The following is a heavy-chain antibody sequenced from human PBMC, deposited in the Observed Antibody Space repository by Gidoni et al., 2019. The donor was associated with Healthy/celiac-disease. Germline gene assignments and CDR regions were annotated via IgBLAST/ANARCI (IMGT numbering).Heavy chain of an antibody. CDR2: IYYSGST. V-gene: IGHV4-59*01. CDR1: GGYISSYY. CDR3: AREDYPDAFDI. D-gene: IGHD4-17*01. J-gene: IGHJ3*02. Sequence: QVQLQESGPGLVKPSETLSLTCTVSGGYISSYYWSWIRQPPGKGLEWIGYIYYSGSTNYNPSLKSRVTISVDTSKNQFSLKLSSVTAADTAVYYCAREDYPDAFDIWGQGTMVTVSS.